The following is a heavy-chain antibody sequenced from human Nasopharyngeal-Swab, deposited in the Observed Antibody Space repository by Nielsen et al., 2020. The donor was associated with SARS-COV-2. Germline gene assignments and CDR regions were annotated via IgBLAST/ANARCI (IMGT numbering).Heavy chain of an antibody. D-gene: IGHD2/OR15-2a*01. CDR1: GSSFRTYG. J-gene: IGHJ4*02. V-gene: IGHV3-23*01. Sequence: GESLKISCVASGSSFRTYGMSWFRQAPGKGLEWVAAIVCSGDISGSGGNTYYADSVKGRFTISRDNSKNTLSLQMNSLRAEDTAVYYCAKDLRGPYFFWGQGTLVTVSS. CDR3: AKDLRGPYFF. CDR2: IVCSGDISGSGGNT.